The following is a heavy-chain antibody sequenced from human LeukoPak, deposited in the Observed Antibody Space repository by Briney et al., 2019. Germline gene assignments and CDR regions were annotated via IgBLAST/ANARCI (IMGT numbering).Heavy chain of an antibody. J-gene: IGHJ4*02. CDR1: RYTFTGYY. V-gene: IGHV1-2*02. Sequence: ASVKVSCKASRYTFTGYYMHWVRQAPGQGLEWMGWINPHSGDTNYAQKLQGRVTMTTDTSTSTAYMELRSLRSDDTAVYYCARDPQQLVGATGGGFQYWGQGTLVTVSS. CDR3: ARDPQQLVGATGGGFQY. D-gene: IGHD1-26*01. CDR2: INPHSGDT.